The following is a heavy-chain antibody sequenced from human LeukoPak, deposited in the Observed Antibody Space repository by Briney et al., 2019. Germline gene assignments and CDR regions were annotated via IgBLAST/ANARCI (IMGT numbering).Heavy chain of an antibody. V-gene: IGHV4-30-4*01. J-gene: IGHJ3*02. D-gene: IGHD2-2*01. CDR2: IYYSGST. Sequence: SETLSLTCTVSGGSISSGDYYWSWIRQPPGTGLEWIGYIYYSGSTYYNPSLKSRVTISVDTSKNHFSLKLSSVTAADTAVYYCARLGSTFDIWGQGTMVTVSS. CDR3: ARLGSTFDI. CDR1: GGSISSGDYY.